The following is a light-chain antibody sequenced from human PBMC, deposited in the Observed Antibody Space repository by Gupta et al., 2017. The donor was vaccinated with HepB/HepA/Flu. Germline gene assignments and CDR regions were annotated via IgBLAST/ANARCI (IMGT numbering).Light chain of an antibody. CDR2: DAS. V-gene: IGKV3-11*01. Sequence: EIVLTQSPATLSLSPGERATLSCRASQSVSSYLAWYQQKPGQAPRLLIYDASNRATGIPARFSGSGSGTDFTLTISGLEPEDFAIYYCQQRSNWPLTFGGGTMVEIK. CDR1: QSVSSY. J-gene: IGKJ4*01. CDR3: QQRSNWPLT.